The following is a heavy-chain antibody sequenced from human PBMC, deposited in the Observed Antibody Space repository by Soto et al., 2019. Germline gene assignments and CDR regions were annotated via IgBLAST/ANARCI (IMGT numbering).Heavy chain of an antibody. CDR3: ANDLGYCSGGSCYSFYH. Sequence: QVPLVQSGAEVKKPGSSVKVSCKASGGTFSSYTISWVRQAPGQGLEWMGRIIPILGIANYAQKFQGRVTITADKSTSTAYMELSSLRSEDTAVYYCANDLGYCSGGSCYSFYHWGQGTLVTVSS. CDR2: IIPILGIA. J-gene: IGHJ4*02. V-gene: IGHV1-69*02. D-gene: IGHD2-15*01. CDR1: GGTFSSYT.